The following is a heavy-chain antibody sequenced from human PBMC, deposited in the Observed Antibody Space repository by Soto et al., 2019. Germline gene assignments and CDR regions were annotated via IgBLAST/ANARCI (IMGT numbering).Heavy chain of an antibody. D-gene: IGHD6-19*01. V-gene: IGHV3-23*01. CDR1: GFTFSSYA. J-gene: IGHJ3*02. CDR3: AKDRVAVDGTALGAFDI. CDR2: ISGSGGST. Sequence: EVQLLESGGGLVQPGGSLRLSCAASGFTFSSYAMSWVRQAPGEGLEWVSAISGSGGSTYYADSVKGRFTISRDDSKNTLYQQMNSLRGEDTSVYYCAKDRVAVDGTALGAFDIWGQGTMVTVSS.